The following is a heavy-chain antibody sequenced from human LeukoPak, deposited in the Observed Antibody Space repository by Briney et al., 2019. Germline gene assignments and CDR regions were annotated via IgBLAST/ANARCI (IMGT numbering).Heavy chain of an antibody. Sequence: KTSETLSLTCTVSADSLSSGGHYWAWIRQFPGKGLESIGFIHHSGRSRHNPSLKDRVAISVDTSRKQFALKLSSGTAAGTAMYYCAIGGNRFGGFYFDYWGQGIQVIVSS. D-gene: IGHD3-10*01. V-gene: IGHV4-31*03. CDR3: AIGGNRFGGFYFDY. J-gene: IGHJ4*02. CDR2: IHHSGRS. CDR1: ADSLSSGGHY.